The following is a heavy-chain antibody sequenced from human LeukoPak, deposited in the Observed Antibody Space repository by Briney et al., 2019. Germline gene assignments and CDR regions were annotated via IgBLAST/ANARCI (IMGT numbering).Heavy chain of an antibody. CDR1: GFSLTTYA. J-gene: IGHJ3*01. Sequence: AGGSLRLSCAASGFSLTTYAMGWVRQAPGKGLEWVSVISDRGDSTYYADSVKGRFTISRDSSKNTLCLQMNSLRGEDTALYYCAKGRWGLTINNFDLWGQGTMVTVSS. D-gene: IGHD2-21*01. V-gene: IGHV3-23*01. CDR3: AKGRWGLTINNFDL. CDR2: ISDRGDST.